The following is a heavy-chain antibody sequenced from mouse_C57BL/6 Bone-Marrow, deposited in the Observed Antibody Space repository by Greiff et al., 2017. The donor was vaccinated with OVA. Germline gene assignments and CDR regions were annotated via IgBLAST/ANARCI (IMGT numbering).Heavy chain of an antibody. J-gene: IGHJ2*01. Sequence: QVQLQQPGAELVKPGASVKLSCKASGYTFTSYWMQWVKQRPGQGLEWIGEIDPSDSYTNYNQKFKGKATLTVDTSSSTVYMQLSSLTSEYSAFYYCAREGVLLLRPGFDYWGQGTTLTVSS. CDR3: AREGVLLLRPGFDY. V-gene: IGHV1-50*01. D-gene: IGHD1-1*01. CDR1: GYTFTSYW. CDR2: IDPSDSYT.